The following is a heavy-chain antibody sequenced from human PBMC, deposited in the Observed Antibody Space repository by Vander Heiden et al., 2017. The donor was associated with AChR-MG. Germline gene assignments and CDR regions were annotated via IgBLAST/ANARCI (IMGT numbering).Heavy chain of an antibody. J-gene: IGHJ5*02. CDR2: MNPNSGNT. D-gene: IGHD2-2*01. CDR1: GYTFTSYD. CDR3: AGYCSSTSCYVS. Sequence: QVQLVQSGAEVKKPGASVKVSCKASGYTFTSYDITWVRQATGQGLEWMGWMNPNSGNTGYAQKFQGRVTMTRNTSISTAYMELSSLRPEDTAVYYCAGYCSSTSCYVSWGQGTLVTVSS. V-gene: IGHV1-8*01.